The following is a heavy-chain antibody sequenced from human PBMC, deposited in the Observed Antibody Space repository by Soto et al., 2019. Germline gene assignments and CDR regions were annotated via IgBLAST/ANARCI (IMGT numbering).Heavy chain of an antibody. Sequence: GGSLRLSCEASGFIFTNFWMHWVRQVPGKGLVWVSRIDTSGSSTSYADSVKGRFTISRDNAKNTVSLQMNSLRAEDTGVYYCAKNSWYFDLWSQGSLVTVSS. J-gene: IGHJ4*02. CDR3: AKNSWYFDL. V-gene: IGHV3-74*01. D-gene: IGHD6-13*01. CDR2: IDTSGSST. CDR1: GFIFTNFW.